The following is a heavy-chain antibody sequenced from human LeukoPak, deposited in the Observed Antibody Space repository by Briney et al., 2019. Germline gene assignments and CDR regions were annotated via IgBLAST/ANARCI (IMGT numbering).Heavy chain of an antibody. D-gene: IGHD3-3*01. CDR1: GGSISSYY. CDR3: ASTTPGGVWSGYLPNDY. Sequence: SETLSLTCTVSGGSISSYYWSWIRQPPGKGLEWIGYIYYSGSTYYNPSLKSRVTISVDTSKNQFSLKLSSVTAADTAVYYCASTTPGGVWSGYLPNDYWGQGTLVTVSS. CDR2: IYYSGST. V-gene: IGHV4-59*08. J-gene: IGHJ4*02.